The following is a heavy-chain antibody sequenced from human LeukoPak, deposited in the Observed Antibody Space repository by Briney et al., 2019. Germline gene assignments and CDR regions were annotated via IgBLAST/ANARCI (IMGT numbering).Heavy chain of an antibody. CDR3: AKDFSAVPIFDY. CDR2: ISGDGGST. D-gene: IGHD4-11*01. Sequence: PGGSLRLSCAASGFTFDDYAMHWVRQAPGKGLEWVSLISGDGGSTYYADSVKGRFTISRDNSKNSLYLQMNSLRAEDTAVYYCAKDFSAVPIFDYWGQGTLVTVSS. CDR1: GFTFDDYA. J-gene: IGHJ4*02. V-gene: IGHV3-43*02.